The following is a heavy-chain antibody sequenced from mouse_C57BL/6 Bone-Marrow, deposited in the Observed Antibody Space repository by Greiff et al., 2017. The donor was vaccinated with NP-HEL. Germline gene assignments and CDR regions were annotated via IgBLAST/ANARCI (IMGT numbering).Heavy chain of an antibody. CDR1: GYTFTSYW. V-gene: IGHV1-69*01. Sequence: QVQLQQPGADLVMPGASLKLSCTASGYTFTSYWMHWVNQRPGQGLEWIGEIDPSDSYTNYNQKFKGKSTLTVDKSSSTAYMQLSSLASEDSAVYYGGRREGGLYAMDYWGQGTSVTVSS. J-gene: IGHJ4*01. CDR2: IDPSDSYT. CDR3: GRREGGLYAMDY.